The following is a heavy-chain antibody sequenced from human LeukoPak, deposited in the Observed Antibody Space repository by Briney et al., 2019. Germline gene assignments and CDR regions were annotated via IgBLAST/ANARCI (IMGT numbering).Heavy chain of an antibody. J-gene: IGHJ4*02. V-gene: IGHV1-24*01. D-gene: IGHD1-26*01. CDR2: FDPEDGET. CDR1: GYTLTEIS. CDR3: ATVDGSYSGSYYYFDY. Sequence: GASVKVSCKVSGYTLTEISMHWVRQAPGKGLEWMGGFDPEDGETIYAQKFQGRVTMTEDTSTDTAYMELSSLRSEDTAVYYCATVDGSYSGSYYYFDYWGQGTLVTVSS.